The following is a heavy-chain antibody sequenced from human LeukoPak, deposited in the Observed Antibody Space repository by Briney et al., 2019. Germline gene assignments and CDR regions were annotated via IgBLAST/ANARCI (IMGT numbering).Heavy chain of an antibody. Sequence: GESLKISCKGSGYSFTDYWIAWVRQMPGEGLEWMGIVYPGDSDIRYSPSFQGQVTISADKSISSAYLQWNSPKASDTAMYYCARPSSGPSASFDFWGQGTLVTVSS. J-gene: IGHJ4*02. CDR3: ARPSSGPSASFDF. V-gene: IGHV5-51*01. CDR1: GYSFTDYW. CDR2: VYPGDSDI. D-gene: IGHD3-22*01.